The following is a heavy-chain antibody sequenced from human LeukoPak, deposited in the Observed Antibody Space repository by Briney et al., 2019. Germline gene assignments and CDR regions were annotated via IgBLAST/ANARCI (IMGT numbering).Heavy chain of an antibody. CDR1: GYTFTSYG. CDR2: ISAYNGNT. D-gene: IGHD2-2*01. Sequence: GASVKVSCKASGYTFTSYGISWVRQAPGQGLVWMGWISAYNGNTNYAQNFQGRVTMTTDTSTNTAYMELRSLRSDDTAVYYCARDSPNLRVVSPFDYWGQGTLVTVSS. CDR3: ARDSPNLRVVSPFDY. J-gene: IGHJ4*02. V-gene: IGHV1-18*01.